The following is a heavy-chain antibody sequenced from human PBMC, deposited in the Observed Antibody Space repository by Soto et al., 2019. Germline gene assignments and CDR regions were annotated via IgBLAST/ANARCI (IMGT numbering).Heavy chain of an antibody. D-gene: IGHD3-16*02. V-gene: IGHV4-4*02. CDR3: ARDGPWGSYRYYYYGMDV. J-gene: IGHJ6*02. CDR1: GGSISSSNW. Sequence: PSETLSLTCAVSGGSISSSNWWSWVRQPPGKGLEWIGEIYHSGSTNYNPSLKSRVTISVDKSKNQFSLKLSSVTAADTAVYYCARDGPWGSYRYYYYGMDVWGQGTTVTVS. CDR2: IYHSGST.